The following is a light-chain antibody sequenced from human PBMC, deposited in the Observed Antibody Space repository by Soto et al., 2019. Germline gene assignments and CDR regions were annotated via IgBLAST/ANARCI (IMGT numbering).Light chain of an antibody. J-gene: IGKJ5*01. CDR3: QQRRNWQVT. Sequence: EIVLTQSPVTLSLSPGERATLSCRASQSVSSYLAWYQQKPGQAPRLLIYDASIRATGIPDRFSGSGSGTDFTLTISSLEPEDFAVYYCQQRRNWQVTFGQGTRLEIK. V-gene: IGKV3-11*01. CDR2: DAS. CDR1: QSVSSY.